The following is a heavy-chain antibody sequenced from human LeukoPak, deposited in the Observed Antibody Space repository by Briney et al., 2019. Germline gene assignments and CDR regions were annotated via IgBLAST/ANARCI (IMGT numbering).Heavy chain of an antibody. D-gene: IGHD1-7*01. J-gene: IGHJ4*02. CDR3: AKDFGEQLELRLFDY. Sequence: GGSLRLSCAASGFTFSSYGMHWVRQAPGKGLEWVAVISYDGSNKYYADSVKGRFTTSRDNSKNTLYLQMNSLRAEDAAVYYCAKDFGEQLELRLFDYWGQGTLVTVSS. CDR2: ISYDGSNK. V-gene: IGHV3-30*18. CDR1: GFTFSSYG.